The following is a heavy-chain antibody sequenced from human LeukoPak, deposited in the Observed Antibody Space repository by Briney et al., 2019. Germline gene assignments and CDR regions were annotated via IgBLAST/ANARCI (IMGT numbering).Heavy chain of an antibody. CDR1: GFTFSDYY. Sequence: GGSLRLSCAASGFTFSDYYMSWIRQAPGKGLEWVSYISRSGSTIYYADSVKGRFTISRDNAKNSLYLQMNSLRAEDTAVYYCARDRLRIFGVVTYMFDYWGQGTLVTVSS. CDR3: ARDRLRIFGVVTYMFDY. D-gene: IGHD3-3*01. CDR2: ISRSGSTI. J-gene: IGHJ4*02. V-gene: IGHV3-11*01.